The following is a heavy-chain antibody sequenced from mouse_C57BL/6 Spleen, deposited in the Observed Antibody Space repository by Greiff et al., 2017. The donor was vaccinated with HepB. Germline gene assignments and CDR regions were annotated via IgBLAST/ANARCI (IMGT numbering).Heavy chain of an antibody. V-gene: IGHV5-4*01. D-gene: IGHD1-1*01. CDR3: ARDNYGSSYVGFAY. Sequence: EVKLMESGGGLVKPGGSLKLSCAASGFTFSSYAMSWVRQTPEKRLEWVATISDGGSYTYYPDNVKGRFTISRDNAKNNLYLQMSHLKSEDTAMYYCARDNYGSSYVGFAYWGQGTLVTVSA. CDR1: GFTFSSYA. J-gene: IGHJ3*01. CDR2: ISDGGSYT.